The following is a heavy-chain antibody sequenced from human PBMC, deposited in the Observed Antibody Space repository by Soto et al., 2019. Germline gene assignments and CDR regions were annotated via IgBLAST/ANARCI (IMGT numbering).Heavy chain of an antibody. J-gene: IGHJ3*02. V-gene: IGHV6-1*01. CDR3: ARVSTPIVVVPTDAFAI. D-gene: IGHD3-22*01. CDR1: GDSVSSNSAG. CDR2: TYYRSKWYN. Sequence: PSQTLSRTCASSGDSVSSNSAGWNFIKQSPSRGLELLGRTYYRSKWYNDYAVSVKSRITINPDTSKNQFSLQLNSVTPEDTAVYYCARVSTPIVVVPTDAFAIWGQGTMVTVSS.